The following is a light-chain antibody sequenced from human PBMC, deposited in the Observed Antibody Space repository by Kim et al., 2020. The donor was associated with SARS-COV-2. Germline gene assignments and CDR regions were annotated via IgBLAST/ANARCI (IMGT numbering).Light chain of an antibody. V-gene: IGLV2-11*03. J-gene: IGLJ2*01. CDR3: CSYAGSYTVV. CDR2: DVS. Sequence: GRSVTLSCTGTRSDVGGYNYVSWYQQHPGKAPKLMIYDVSKRPSGVPDRFSGSKSGNTASLTISGLQAEDEADYYCCSYAGSYTVVFGGGTQLTVL. CDR1: RSDVGGYNY.